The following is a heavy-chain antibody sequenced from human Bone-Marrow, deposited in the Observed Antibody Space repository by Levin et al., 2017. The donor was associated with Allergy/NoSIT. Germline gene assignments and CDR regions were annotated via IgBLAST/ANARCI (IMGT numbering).Heavy chain of an antibody. V-gene: IGHV3-11*05. D-gene: IGHD6-13*01. CDR1: GFTISDYY. J-gene: IGHJ6*02. CDR3: ARESGQLGYYNYYGMDV. Sequence: HGESLKISCAASGFTISDYYMSWNRQAPGKGLEWVSYIRSSSSYTNHADFVEGRFTISRDNAKNSLFLQMNSLRAEDTAVYYCARESGQLGYYNYYGMDVWGQGTTVTVSS. CDR2: IRSSSSYT.